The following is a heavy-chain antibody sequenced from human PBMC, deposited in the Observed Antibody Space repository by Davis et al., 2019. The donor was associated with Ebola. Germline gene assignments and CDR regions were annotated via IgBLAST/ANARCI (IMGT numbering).Heavy chain of an antibody. Sequence: GESLKISCAASGFSFSSYWMTWVRQAPGKGLEWVANIKQDGSEKYYVDSVKGRFTISRDNAKDSLYLQMNSLRAEDTAVYYCARVQQGGGMDVWGQGTTVTVSS. CDR3: ARVQQGGGMDV. CDR1: GFSFSSYW. CDR2: IKQDGSEK. V-gene: IGHV3-7*03. J-gene: IGHJ6*02. D-gene: IGHD5-18*01.